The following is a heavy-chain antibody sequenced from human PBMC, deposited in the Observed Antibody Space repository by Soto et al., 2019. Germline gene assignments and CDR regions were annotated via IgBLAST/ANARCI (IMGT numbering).Heavy chain of an antibody. Sequence: QVQLVQSGAEVKKPGASVKVSCKASGYTFTSYGISWVRQAPGQGLEWMGWISAYNGNTNYAQKLQGRVTMTTDTATSTAYMELRSLRSDDTAVYYCARTKFRGGGSPALGWFDPWGQGTLVTVSS. V-gene: IGHV1-18*04. CDR2: ISAYNGNT. J-gene: IGHJ5*02. CDR3: ARTKFRGGGSPALGWFDP. CDR1: GYTFTSYG. D-gene: IGHD2-15*01.